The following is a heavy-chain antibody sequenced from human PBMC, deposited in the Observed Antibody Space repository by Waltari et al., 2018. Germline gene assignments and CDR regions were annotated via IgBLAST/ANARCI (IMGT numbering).Heavy chain of an antibody. CDR3: ARDFIAAAGSLNWFDP. CDR2: IKQDGSGK. V-gene: IGHV3-7*01. Sequence: EVQLVESGGGLVQPGGSLRLSCAASGFTFSSYWMSWVRQAPGKGLEWVANIKQDGSGKYYVDSVKGRFTISRDNAKNSLYLQMNSLRAEDTAVYYCARDFIAAAGSLNWFDPWGQGTLVTVSS. D-gene: IGHD6-13*01. CDR1: GFTFSSYW. J-gene: IGHJ5*02.